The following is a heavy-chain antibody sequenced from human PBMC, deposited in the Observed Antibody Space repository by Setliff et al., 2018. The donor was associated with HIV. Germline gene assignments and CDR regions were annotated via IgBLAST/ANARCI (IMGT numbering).Heavy chain of an antibody. CDR1: GGNFSTYG. CDR3: AKCSEMLGTPATSGGYYCGWFDP. Sequence: SVKVSCKASGGNFSTYGISWVRQAPGQGLEWMGGIIPLFNKSNNAQKFQVRVTITADESTSTAYMELKSLRSEDSAVYYCAKCSEMLGTPATSGGYYCGWFDPWGQGTLVTVSS. CDR2: IIPLFNKS. D-gene: IGHD3-22*01. J-gene: IGHJ5*02. V-gene: IGHV1-69*13.